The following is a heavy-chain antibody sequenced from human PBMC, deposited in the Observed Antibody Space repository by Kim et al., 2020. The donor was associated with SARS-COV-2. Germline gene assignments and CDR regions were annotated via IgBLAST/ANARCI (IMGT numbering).Heavy chain of an antibody. J-gene: IGHJ4*02. Sequence: GGSLRLSCAASGFTFSNSPMSWVRQAPGKGLEWVSTIDGRGATTYYPGSVKGRFTISRDNSKNTLYLQMNNLRAEDPAVYFCSKSGQLGFWVQRTQDTV. CDR1: GFTFSNSP. CDR3: SKSGQLGF. D-gene: IGHD5-12*01. V-gene: IGHV3-23*01. CDR2: IDGRGATT.